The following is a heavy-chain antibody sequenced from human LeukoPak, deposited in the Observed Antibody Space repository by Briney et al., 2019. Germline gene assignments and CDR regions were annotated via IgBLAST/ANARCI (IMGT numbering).Heavy chain of an antibody. Sequence: PGGSLRLSCAASGFTFSSYWMSWVRQAPGKGLEWVANIKQDGSEKYYVDSVKGRFTISRDNAENSLYLQMNSLRAEDTAVYYCARDGDGYNYPYWGQGTLVTVSS. CDR1: GFTFSSYW. CDR2: IKQDGSEK. V-gene: IGHV3-7*01. J-gene: IGHJ4*02. CDR3: ARDGDGYNYPY. D-gene: IGHD5-24*01.